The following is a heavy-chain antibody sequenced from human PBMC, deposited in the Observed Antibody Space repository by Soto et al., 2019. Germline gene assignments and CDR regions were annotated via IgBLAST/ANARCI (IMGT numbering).Heavy chain of an antibody. Sequence: GGSLRLSCAASGFTFSSYSMNWVRQAPGKGLEWVSYISSSSSTIYYADSVKGRFTISRDNAKNSLYLQMNSLRAEDTAVYYCARELRYFDWLLFDYWGQGTLVTVSS. D-gene: IGHD3-9*01. CDR1: GFTFSSYS. J-gene: IGHJ4*02. CDR2: ISSSSSTI. V-gene: IGHV3-48*01. CDR3: ARELRYFDWLLFDY.